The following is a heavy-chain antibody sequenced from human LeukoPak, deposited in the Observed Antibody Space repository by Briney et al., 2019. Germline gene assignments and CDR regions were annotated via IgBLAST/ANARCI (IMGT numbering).Heavy chain of an antibody. V-gene: IGHV1-2*02. J-gene: IGHJ4*02. CDR3: ARDADQWLVGYFDY. CDR1: GYTFTGYY. CDR2: INPNSGGT. D-gene: IGHD6-19*01. Sequence: ASVKVSCKASGYTFTGYYMHWVRQAPGQGLEWMGWINPNSGGTNYAQKFQGRVTMTRDTSISTAYMELSRLRSDGTAVYYCARDADQWLVGYFDYWGQGTLVTVSS.